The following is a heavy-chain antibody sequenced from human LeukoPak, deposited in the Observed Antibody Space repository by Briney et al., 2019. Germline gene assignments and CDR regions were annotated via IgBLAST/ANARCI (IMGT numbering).Heavy chain of an antibody. J-gene: IGHJ4*02. V-gene: IGHV4-39*01. CDR1: GGSISSSHNY. CDR2: IDYSGST. Sequence: SETLSLTCTVSGGSISSSHNYWAWIRQPPGKGLEWIGNIDYSGSTYYNPSLKSRVTISIDTSKSHFSLKLSSVTAADTAVYYCARQSGSHWFVPSIDYWGQGTLVTVSS. CDR3: ARQSGSHWFVPSIDY. D-gene: IGHD1-26*01.